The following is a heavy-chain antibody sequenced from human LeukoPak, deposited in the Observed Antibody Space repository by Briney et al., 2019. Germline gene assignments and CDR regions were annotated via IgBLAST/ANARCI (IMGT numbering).Heavy chain of an antibody. CDR1: GFTFRDYW. CDR3: ARDRVTTGRVTWNYFYYYGMDV. Sequence: GGSLRLSCEASGFTFRDYWMHWVRQAPGKGLVWVARINTDGSSTNYADSVKGRFTISRDNARNTAFLQMNSLRAEDTAVYYCARDRVTTGRVTWNYFYYYGMDVWGQGTSVTVSS. J-gene: IGHJ6*02. CDR2: INTDGSST. D-gene: IGHD5-18*01. V-gene: IGHV3-74*01.